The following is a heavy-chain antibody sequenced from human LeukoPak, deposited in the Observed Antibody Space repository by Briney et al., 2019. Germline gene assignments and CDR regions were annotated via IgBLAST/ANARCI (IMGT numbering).Heavy chain of an antibody. J-gene: IGHJ4*02. CDR2: INPNSGGT. Sequence: EASVKVSCKASGYTFTGYYMHWVRQAPGQGLEWMGRINPNSGGTNYAQKFQGRVTMTRDTSISTAYMELSRLRSDDTAVYYCALFRHMTTVVTEVYWGQGTLVTVSS. D-gene: IGHD4-23*01. V-gene: IGHV1-2*06. CDR3: ALFRHMTTVVTEVY. CDR1: GYTFTGYY.